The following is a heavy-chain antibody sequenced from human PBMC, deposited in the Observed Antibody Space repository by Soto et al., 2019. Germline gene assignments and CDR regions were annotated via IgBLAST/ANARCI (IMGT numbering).Heavy chain of an antibody. V-gene: IGHV1-18*01. Sequence: GASVKVSCKASGYAFTSYGISWVREATGQGFEWMGWISAYNGNTNYAQKLQGRVTMTTDTSTSTAYMELRSLRSDDTAVYYCARDVTTPDYYYYYGMDVWGQGTTVTVSS. CDR2: ISAYNGNT. D-gene: IGHD3-3*01. J-gene: IGHJ6*02. CDR1: GYAFTSYG. CDR3: ARDVTTPDYYYYYGMDV.